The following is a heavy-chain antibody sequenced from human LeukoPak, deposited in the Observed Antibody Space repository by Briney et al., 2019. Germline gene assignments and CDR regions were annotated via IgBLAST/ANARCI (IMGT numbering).Heavy chain of an antibody. CDR3: ARRLELDPFGYYFDF. CDR2: IYWNDDK. J-gene: IGHJ4*02. V-gene: IGHV2-5*01. Sequence: SGPTLVNPTQTLTLTCTLSGFSLTTSGVGVGWIRHPPVKALEWLALIYWNDDKRYSPSLKSRVTIIKDTSKNQILLTMTNMDPVDTATYYCARRLELDPFGYYFDFWGQGTLVTVSS. D-gene: IGHD1-7*01. CDR1: GFSLTTSGVG.